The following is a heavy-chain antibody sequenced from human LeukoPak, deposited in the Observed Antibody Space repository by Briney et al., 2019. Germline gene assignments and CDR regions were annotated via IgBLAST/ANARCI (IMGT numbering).Heavy chain of an antibody. V-gene: IGHV3-48*03. Sequence: GGSLRLSCAASGFTFSSYAMHWVRQAPGKGLEWVSYISSSGSNRYNADSVKGRFTISRDNAQNSLYLQMNSLRAEDTAVYYCARVTPYDSYGMDVWGQGTTVTVSS. CDR1: GFTFSSYA. CDR2: ISSSGSNR. D-gene: IGHD2-15*01. J-gene: IGHJ6*02. CDR3: ARVTPYDSYGMDV.